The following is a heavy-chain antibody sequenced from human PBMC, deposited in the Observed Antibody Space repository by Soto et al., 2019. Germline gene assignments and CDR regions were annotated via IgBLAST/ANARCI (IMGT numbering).Heavy chain of an antibody. J-gene: IGHJ5*02. CDR1: GYTFTTYA. D-gene: IGHD6-13*01. Sequence: ASGKVSCKASGYTFTTYAIHWVRQAPGQRPEWMGWINADNGNTRYSQKFQGRVTITRDTSASTAYMEMSSLRSEDTAVYYCAHQQLVLGWFGPWGQGTLVTVSS. V-gene: IGHV1-3*01. CDR2: INADNGNT. CDR3: AHQQLVLGWFGP.